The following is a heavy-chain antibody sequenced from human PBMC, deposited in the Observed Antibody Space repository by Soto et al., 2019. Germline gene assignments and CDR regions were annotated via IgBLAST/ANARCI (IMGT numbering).Heavy chain of an antibody. D-gene: IGHD3-10*01. CDR2: IYIGWTT. V-gene: IGHV3-53*01. Sequence: PWLCXRLSCTSGVCSVFIKYIILFRHPPGKGLECVSIIYIGWTTYYADSVKGRFTISRDNYKNTLYLQMKSLRAEDTAVYYCESSRPGRYHKEFESWGQRKMVTVS. CDR1: VCSVFIKY. J-gene: IGHJ4*02. CDR3: ESSRPGRYHKEFES.